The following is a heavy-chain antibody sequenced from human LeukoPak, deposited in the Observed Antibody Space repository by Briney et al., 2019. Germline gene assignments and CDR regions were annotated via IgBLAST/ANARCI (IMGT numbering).Heavy chain of an antibody. V-gene: IGHV1-46*01. CDR2: INPSGGST. CDR1: GYTFTSYG. Sequence: ASVKVSCKASGYTFTSYGISWVRQAPGQGLEWMGIINPSGGSTSYAQKFQGRVTMTRDTSTSTVYMELSSLRSEDTAVYYCARGQPYYYDLGDNWFDPWGQGTLVTVSS. D-gene: IGHD3-10*02. CDR3: ARGQPYYYDLGDNWFDP. J-gene: IGHJ5*02.